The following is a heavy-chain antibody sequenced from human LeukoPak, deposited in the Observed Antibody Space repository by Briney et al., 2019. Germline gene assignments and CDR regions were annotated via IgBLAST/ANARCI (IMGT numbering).Heavy chain of an antibody. CDR2: IYHSGST. J-gene: IGHJ4*02. CDR1: HYSISSGYY. V-gene: IGHV4-38-2*02. CDR3: AREKSGNFDY. Sequence: TSETLSLTCTVSHYSISSGYYFGWLRQPPGKGLEWIGSIYHSGSTYYNPSLKSRVTISVDTSKNQFSLKLSSVTAADTAVYYCAREKSGNFDYWGQGTLVTVSS. D-gene: IGHD2-15*01.